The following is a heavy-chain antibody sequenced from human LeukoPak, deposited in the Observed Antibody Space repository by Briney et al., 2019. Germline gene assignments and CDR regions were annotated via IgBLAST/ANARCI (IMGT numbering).Heavy chain of an antibody. V-gene: IGHV3-30*03. CDR3: ALTGGLGSCWVH. Sequence: GGSLRLSCAASGFTFSSYGMHWVRQAPGKRLEWVAVISYDGSNKYYADSVKGRFTISRDNSKNMLYLQMNSLRAEDTAVYYCALTGGLGSCWVHWGQGTLVTVSS. CDR2: ISYDGSNK. D-gene: IGHD3-10*01. J-gene: IGHJ4*02. CDR1: GFTFSSYG.